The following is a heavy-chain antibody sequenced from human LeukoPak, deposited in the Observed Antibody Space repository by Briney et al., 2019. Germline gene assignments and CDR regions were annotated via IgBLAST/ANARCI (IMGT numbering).Heavy chain of an antibody. V-gene: IGHV3-11*01. CDR2: ISTSGSTI. J-gene: IGHJ6*03. D-gene: IGHD2-15*01. CDR1: GFTFNDYY. CDR3: ARVLRYCSGGNCYSGGLGYMDV. Sequence: GGSLRLSCAASGFTFNDYYVSWIRQAPGKGLEWVSYISTSGSTIYYADSVKGRFTISRDNAKNSLYLQMNSLRAEDTAVYYCARVLRYCSGGNCYSGGLGYMDVWGKGTTVTISS.